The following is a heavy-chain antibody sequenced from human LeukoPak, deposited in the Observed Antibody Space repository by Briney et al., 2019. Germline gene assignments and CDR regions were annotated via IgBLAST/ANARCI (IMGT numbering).Heavy chain of an antibody. J-gene: IGHJ4*02. Sequence: GGSLRLSCAASGFTFSTYSMNWVRQAPGKGLEWVSSISSSSSYIYYADSVKGRFTISRDSAKNSLYLQMDSLRVEDTAVYYCPRDFGSRGSGTVYYFDYWGQGTLVTVSS. CDR3: PRDFGSRGSGTVYYFDY. CDR2: ISSSSSYI. D-gene: IGHD3-10*01. V-gene: IGHV3-21*01. CDR1: GFTFSTYS.